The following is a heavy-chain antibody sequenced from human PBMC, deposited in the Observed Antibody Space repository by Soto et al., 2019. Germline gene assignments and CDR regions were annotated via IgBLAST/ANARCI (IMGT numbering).Heavy chain of an antibody. CDR1: GGTFSSYA. CDR2: IIPLLGTP. J-gene: IGHJ6*02. D-gene: IGHD6-6*01. CDR3: ARESSSPNYYYYGMDV. Sequence: QVQLVQSGAEVKKPGSSVKVSCRASGGTFSSYAVSWVRQAPGHGLEWMGVIIPLLGTPKYAQKFQGRVTITADDSARTAYMELSSLRSEDTAVYYCARESSSPNYYYYGMDVWGQGTTVTVSS. V-gene: IGHV1-69*01.